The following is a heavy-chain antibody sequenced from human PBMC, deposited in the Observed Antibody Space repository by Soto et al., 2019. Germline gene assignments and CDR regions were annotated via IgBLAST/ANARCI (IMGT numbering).Heavy chain of an antibody. CDR3: AKHLVYGDYATDDY. D-gene: IGHD4-17*01. V-gene: IGHV3-23*01. CDR1: GFTFSSYA. Sequence: EVQLLESGGGLVQPGGSLRLSCAASGFTFSSYAMSWVRQAPGKGLEWVSAISGSGGSTYYADSVKGRFTIYRDNSKNTLYLQMNSLRAEDTAVYYCAKHLVYGDYATDDYWGQGTLVTVSS. CDR2: ISGSGGST. J-gene: IGHJ4*02.